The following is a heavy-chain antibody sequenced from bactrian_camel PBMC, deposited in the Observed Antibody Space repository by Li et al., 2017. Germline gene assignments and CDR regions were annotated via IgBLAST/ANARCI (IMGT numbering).Heavy chain of an antibody. Sequence: HVQLVAIGRGSAKSGGSLRLSCATSGFSFSTYYAGWVRQALGTGLEWVSRIYSGSSSRYYADSVKGRFTISRDNAKKMVYPQMNSLSSEDTALFCCVTGGSGSLNYWGQGTQVTVS. CDR3: VTGGSGSLNY. J-gene: IGHJ4*01. D-gene: IGHD2*01. V-gene: IGHV3-2*01. CDR2: IYSGSSSR. CDR1: GFSFSTYY.